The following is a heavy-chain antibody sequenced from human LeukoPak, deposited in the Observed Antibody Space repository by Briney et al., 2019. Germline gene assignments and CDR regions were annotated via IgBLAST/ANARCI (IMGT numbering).Heavy chain of an antibody. Sequence: SETLSLTRTVSGGSISSYYWSWIRQPPGKGLEWIGYIYYSGSTNYNPSLKSRVTISVDTSKNQFSLKLSSVTAADTAVYYCARTYSSGWYPFNYYYYYMDVWGKGTTVTVSS. CDR2: IYYSGST. CDR3: ARTYSSGWYPFNYYYYYMDV. V-gene: IGHV4-59*01. D-gene: IGHD6-19*01. CDR1: GGSISSYY. J-gene: IGHJ6*03.